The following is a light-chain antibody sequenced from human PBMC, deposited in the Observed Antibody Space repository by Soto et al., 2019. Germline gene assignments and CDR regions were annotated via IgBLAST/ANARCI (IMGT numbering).Light chain of an antibody. V-gene: IGLV2-14*01. J-gene: IGLJ1*01. CDR1: ASDVGGYNY. Sequence: QSVLTQPASVSGSPGQSITISCTGTASDVGGYNYVSWYQQHPGKAPKLMIHAVSNRPSGISSRFSGSKSGNTASLTISGLQSEEEADYFCCSYTRRTTYAVGTGTK. CDR3: CSYTRRTTYA. CDR2: AVS.